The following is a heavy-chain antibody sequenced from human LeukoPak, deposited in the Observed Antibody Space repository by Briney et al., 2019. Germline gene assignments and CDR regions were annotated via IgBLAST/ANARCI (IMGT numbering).Heavy chain of an antibody. V-gene: IGHV4-30-4*07. CDR3: VRGRYSSGWFKDKNWFDP. J-gene: IGHJ5*02. CDR1: GVAISRGGYA. Sequence: SETLPLTCAVSGVAISRGGYAWNWIRQPPGKGLECMAYIYHSGTTYYNPSLKSRATISVDTSKNQFSLKLSSVTAADTAVYYCVRGRYSSGWFKDKNWFDPWGQGIPVTVSS. CDR2: IYHSGTT. D-gene: IGHD6-19*01.